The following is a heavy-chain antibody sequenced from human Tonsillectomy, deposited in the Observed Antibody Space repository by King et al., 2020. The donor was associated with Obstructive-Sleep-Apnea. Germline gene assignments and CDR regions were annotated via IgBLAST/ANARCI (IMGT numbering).Heavy chain of an antibody. CDR3: ARADMVRGLMYNWFDP. CDR1: GYTFTGYY. CDR2: INPNSGGT. J-gene: IGHJ5*02. Sequence: QLVQSGAEVKKPGASVKVSCKASGYTFTGYYMHWVRQAPGQGLEWMGWINPNSGGTNYAQNFQGRVTMTRDTSITTAYMELRRLRSDDTAVYYCARADMVRGLMYNWFDPWGQGTLVTVSS. D-gene: IGHD3-10*01. V-gene: IGHV1-2*02.